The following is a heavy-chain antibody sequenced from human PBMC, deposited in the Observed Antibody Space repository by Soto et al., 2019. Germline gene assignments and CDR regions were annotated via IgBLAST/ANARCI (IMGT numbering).Heavy chain of an antibody. J-gene: IGHJ6*02. Sequence: ITLKESGPTLVKPTQTLTLTCTFSGFSLNTGGVGVGWVRQPRGKAMEWLALIYWDDDERYRPSLRSRLNITKDTINNQVVLTMTNMDTEDTATYYCVRNWRYYGGDSYYGMDAWGQGTTVTVSS. CDR1: GFSLNTGGVG. V-gene: IGHV2-5*02. CDR3: VRNWRYYGGDSYYGMDA. D-gene: IGHD3-10*01. CDR2: IYWDDDE.